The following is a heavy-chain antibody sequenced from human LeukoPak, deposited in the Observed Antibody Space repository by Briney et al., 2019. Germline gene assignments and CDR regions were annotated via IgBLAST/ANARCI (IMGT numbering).Heavy chain of an antibody. CDR3: ARVGYTGYSTRDYFDY. D-gene: IGHD6-13*01. CDR1: GFTFSRHG. V-gene: IGHV3-21*01. Sequence: GGSLRLSCVASGFTFSRHGMNWVRQAPGKGLEWVSSISSSSSYIYYAHPVKGRFTISRDNAKNSLYLQMNSLRAEDTAVYYCARVGYTGYSTRDYFDYWGQGTLVTVSS. CDR2: ISSSSSYI. J-gene: IGHJ4*02.